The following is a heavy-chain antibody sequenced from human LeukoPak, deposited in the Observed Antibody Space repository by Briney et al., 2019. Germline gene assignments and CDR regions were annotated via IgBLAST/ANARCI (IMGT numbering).Heavy chain of an antibody. D-gene: IGHD3-10*01. Sequence: GSLRLSCAASGFTFSSYWMHWVRQAPGKGLVWVSRINSDGSSTSYADSVKGRFTISRDKAKNTLYLKMTSMKAEKTAVYYCARAGWSGENNNVFVIWGQGKMVTVFS. J-gene: IGHJ3*02. CDR1: GFTFSSYW. V-gene: IGHV3-74*01. CDR3: ARAGWSGENNNVFVI. CDR2: INSDGSST.